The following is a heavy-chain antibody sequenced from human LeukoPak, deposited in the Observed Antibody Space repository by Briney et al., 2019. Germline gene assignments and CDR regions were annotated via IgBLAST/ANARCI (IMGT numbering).Heavy chain of an antibody. V-gene: IGHV1-2*06. CDR3: ASAYRNYGSGSYYNGFDP. CDR2: INPNSGGT. D-gene: IGHD3-10*01. J-gene: IGHJ5*02. Sequence: GASVKVSCEASGYTFTGYYMHWVRQAPGQGLEWMGRINPNSGGTNYAQKFQGRVTMTRDTSISTAYMELSRLRSDDTAVYYCASAYRNYGSGSYYNGFDPWGQGTLVTVSS. CDR1: GYTFTGYY.